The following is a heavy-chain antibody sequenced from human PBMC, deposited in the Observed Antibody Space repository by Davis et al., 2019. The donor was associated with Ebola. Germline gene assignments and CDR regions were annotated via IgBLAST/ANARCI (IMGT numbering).Heavy chain of an antibody. CDR1: GGSISSGGYY. Sequence: SETLSLTCTVSGGSISSGGYYWSWIRQHPGKGLEWIGFIDHTGTTYHNPSLKSRVTISVDTSKNQFSLKLSSVTAADTAVYYCARDRYCSSTSCYSNADAFDIWGQGTKVTVSS. J-gene: IGHJ3*02. CDR3: ARDRYCSSTSCYSNADAFDI. V-gene: IGHV4-31*03. CDR2: IDHTGTT. D-gene: IGHD2-2*01.